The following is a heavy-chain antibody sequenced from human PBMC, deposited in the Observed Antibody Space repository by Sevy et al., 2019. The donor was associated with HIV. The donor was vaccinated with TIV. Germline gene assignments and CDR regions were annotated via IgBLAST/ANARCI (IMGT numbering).Heavy chain of an antibody. J-gene: IGHJ6*02. CDR2: IYYSGST. Sequence: SETLSLTCTVSGGSISSSSYYWGWIRQPPGKGLEWIGSIYYSGSTYYNPSLKSRVTISVDTSKNQFSLKLSSVTAADTAVYYCARDSGIVGATINYYGMDVWGQGTTVTVSS. D-gene: IGHD1-26*01. CDR1: GGSISSSSYY. CDR3: ARDSGIVGATINYYGMDV. V-gene: IGHV4-39*02.